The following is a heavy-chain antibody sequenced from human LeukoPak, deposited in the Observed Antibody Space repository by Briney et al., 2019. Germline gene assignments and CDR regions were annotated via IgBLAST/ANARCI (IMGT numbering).Heavy chain of an antibody. CDR1: GGTFSSYA. V-gene: IGHV1-69*13. CDR2: IIPIFGTA. CDR3: ARGDSSSWYVIFDY. D-gene: IGHD6-13*01. J-gene: IGHJ4*02. Sequence: ASVTVSCTASGGTFSSYAISWVRQAPGQGLEWMGGIIPIFGTANYAQKFQGRVTITADESTSTAYMELSSLRSEDTAVYYCARGDSSSWYVIFDYWGQGTLVTVSS.